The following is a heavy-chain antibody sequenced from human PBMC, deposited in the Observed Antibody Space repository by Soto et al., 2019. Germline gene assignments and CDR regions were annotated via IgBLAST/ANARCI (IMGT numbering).Heavy chain of an antibody. CDR3: ARQPIMEWLPYSWFDP. D-gene: IGHD3-3*01. Sequence: PGESLKISCKGSGYSFTSYWISWVRQMPGKGLEWMGRIDPSDSYTNYSPSFQGHVTISADKSISTAYLQWSSLKASDTAMYYCARQPIMEWLPYSWFDPWGKGTLVTVSS. J-gene: IGHJ5*02. V-gene: IGHV5-10-1*01. CDR1: GYSFTSYW. CDR2: IDPSDSYT.